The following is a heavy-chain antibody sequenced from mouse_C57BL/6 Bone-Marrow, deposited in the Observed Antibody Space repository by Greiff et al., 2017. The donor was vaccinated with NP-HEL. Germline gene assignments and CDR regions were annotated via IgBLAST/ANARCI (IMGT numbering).Heavy chain of an antibody. CDR3: ARRNNYGSSTFYAMDY. J-gene: IGHJ4*01. CDR1: GYTFTGYW. CDR2: ILPGSGST. V-gene: IGHV1-9*01. Sequence: VHLVESGAELMKPGASVKLSCKATGYTFTGYWIEWVKQRPGHGLEWIGEILPGSGSTNYNEKFKGKATFTADTSSNTAYMQLSSLTTEDSAIYYCARRNNYGSSTFYAMDYWGQGTSVTVSS. D-gene: IGHD1-1*01.